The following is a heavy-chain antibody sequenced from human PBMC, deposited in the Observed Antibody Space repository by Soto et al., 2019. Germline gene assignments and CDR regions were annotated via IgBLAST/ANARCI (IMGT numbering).Heavy chain of an antibody. CDR2: ISSSSSVI. CDR3: ARDLSWGSNWYYYMDV. D-gene: IGHD7-27*01. Sequence: EVKLVESGGGLVQPGWSLRLYCATSGYILSDCAMNWVRQAPGKGLEWVSYISSSSSVIDYADSVKGRFTVSRDNARNSLYLQMNSLRAEDTAVYYCARDLSWGSNWYYYMDVWGKGTTVTVSS. CDR1: GYILSDCA. J-gene: IGHJ6*03. V-gene: IGHV3-48*01.